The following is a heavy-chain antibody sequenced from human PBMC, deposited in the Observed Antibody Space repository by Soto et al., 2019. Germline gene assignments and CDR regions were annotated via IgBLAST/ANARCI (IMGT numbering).Heavy chain of an antibody. Sequence: PSETLSLTCAVYGGSFSGYYWSWIRQPPGKGLEWIGEISHSGGTYYSPSLKSRVTISEDTSKNQFSLKLSSVTAADTAVYYCARTTPVAGIIGWGQGTLVTVSS. CDR2: ISHSGGT. CDR1: GGSFSGYY. J-gene: IGHJ4*02. CDR3: ARTTPVAGIIG. D-gene: IGHD1-1*01. V-gene: IGHV4-34*01.